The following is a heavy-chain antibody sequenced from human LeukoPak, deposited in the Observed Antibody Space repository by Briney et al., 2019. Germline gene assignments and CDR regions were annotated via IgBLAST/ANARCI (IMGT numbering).Heavy chain of an antibody. CDR2: VYYSGTT. J-gene: IGHJ4*02. CDR1: GGSISSSTYY. V-gene: IGHV4-39*07. Sequence: SETLSLTCTVSGGSISSSTYYWDWIRQPPGKGLEWIGNVYYSGTTHYSPSLKSRVTISVDTSKNQFSLKVRSVTAADTAVYYCARDQSGYSYGYDYWGQGTLDTVSS. D-gene: IGHD5-18*01. CDR3: ARDQSGYSYGYDY.